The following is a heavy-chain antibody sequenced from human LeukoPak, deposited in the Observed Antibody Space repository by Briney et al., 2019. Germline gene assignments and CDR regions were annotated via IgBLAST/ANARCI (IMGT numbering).Heavy chain of an antibody. J-gene: IGHJ4*02. CDR2: INQDGSEK. V-gene: IGHV3-7*01. CDR3: ARVGIVGTIGDY. Sequence: GGSLRLSCAASGLSFSAHWMTWVRQAPGKGLEWLANINQDGSEKYYVDSVKGRFTISRDNAKNSLYLQMNSLRAEDTAVYYCARVGIVGTIGDYWGQGTLITVSS. CDR1: GLSFSAHW. D-gene: IGHD1-26*01.